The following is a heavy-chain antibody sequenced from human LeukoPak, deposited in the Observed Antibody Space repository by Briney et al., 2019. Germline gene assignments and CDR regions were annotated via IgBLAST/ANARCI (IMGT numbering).Heavy chain of an antibody. CDR2: INHSGST. J-gene: IGHJ5*02. V-gene: IGHV4-34*01. CDR1: GGSFSGYY. Sequence: SETLSLTCAVYGGSFSGYYWSWIRQPPGKGLEWIGEINHSGSTNYNPSLKSRVTISVDTSKNQFSLTLSSVTAADTAVYYCARTYFLRSWFDPWGQGTLVTVSS. CDR3: ARTYFLRSWFDP. D-gene: IGHD3-10*01.